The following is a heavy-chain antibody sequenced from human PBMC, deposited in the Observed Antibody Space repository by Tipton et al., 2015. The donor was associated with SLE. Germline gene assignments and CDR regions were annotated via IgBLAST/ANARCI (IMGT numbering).Heavy chain of an antibody. D-gene: IGHD2-15*01. Sequence: TLSLTCTVSGGSISSSSYYWGWIRQPPGKGLEWIGSIYYSGSTYYNPSLKSRVTISVDTSKNQFSLKLSSVAAADTAVYYCARHRIIVGHDYWGQGTLVTVSS. J-gene: IGHJ4*02. CDR2: IYYSGST. V-gene: IGHV4-39*01. CDR1: GGSISSSSYY. CDR3: ARHRIIVGHDY.